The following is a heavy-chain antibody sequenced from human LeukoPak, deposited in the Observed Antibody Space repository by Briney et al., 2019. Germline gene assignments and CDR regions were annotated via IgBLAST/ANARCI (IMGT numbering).Heavy chain of an antibody. J-gene: IGHJ4*02. CDR3: ARDDYGDYRDLYYFDY. CDR1: GGTFSSYA. Sequence: ASVKVSCKASGGTFSSYAIGWVRQAPGQGLEWMGGIIPIFGTANYAQKFQGRVTITADESTSTAYMELSSLRSEDTAVYYCARDDYGDYRDLYYFDYWGQGTLVTVSS. D-gene: IGHD4-17*01. V-gene: IGHV1-69*13. CDR2: IIPIFGTA.